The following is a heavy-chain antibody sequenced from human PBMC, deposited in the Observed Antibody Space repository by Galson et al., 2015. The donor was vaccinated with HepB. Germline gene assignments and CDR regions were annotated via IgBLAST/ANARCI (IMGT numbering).Heavy chain of an antibody. CDR1: GFTVSSNY. D-gene: IGHD6-19*01. J-gene: IGHJ6*02. Sequence: SLRLSCAASGFTVSSNYMSWVRQAPGKGLEWVSVIYSGGSTYYADSVKGRFTISRDNSKNTLYLQMNSLRAEDTAVYYCARAILSLRLAVAGPVYGLDVWGQGTTVTVS. CDR2: IYSGGST. CDR3: ARAILSLRLAVAGPVYGLDV. V-gene: IGHV3-66*01.